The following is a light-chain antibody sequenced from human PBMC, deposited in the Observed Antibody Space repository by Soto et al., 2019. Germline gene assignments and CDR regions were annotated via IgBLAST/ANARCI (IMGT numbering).Light chain of an antibody. CDR1: QSISTW. CDR3: KHYNTYSRA. Sequence: DIQMTQSPSTLSASVGDRITITCRASQSISTWLAWYQQKPGKAPKLLIYKASSLPSGVPSRFSGSGSGTEFTLTISSLQPDDFATYYCKHYNTYSRAFGQGTKVEIK. J-gene: IGKJ1*01. V-gene: IGKV1-5*03. CDR2: KAS.